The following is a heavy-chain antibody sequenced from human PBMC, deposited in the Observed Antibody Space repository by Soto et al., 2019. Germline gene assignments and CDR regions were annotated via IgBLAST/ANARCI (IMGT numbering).Heavy chain of an antibody. Sequence: QVQLVQSGAEVKKPGSSVKVSCKASGGTFSSYAISWVRQAPGQGLEWMGGIIPIFGTANYAQKFQGRVTITADESTSTGYMEVSSLRSEDTGVYYCATYLGGGDYDYVWGSYTYDYWGQGTLVTVSS. D-gene: IGHD3-16*01. J-gene: IGHJ4*02. CDR3: ATYLGGGDYDYVWGSYTYDY. V-gene: IGHV1-69*01. CDR1: GGTFSSYA. CDR2: IIPIFGTA.